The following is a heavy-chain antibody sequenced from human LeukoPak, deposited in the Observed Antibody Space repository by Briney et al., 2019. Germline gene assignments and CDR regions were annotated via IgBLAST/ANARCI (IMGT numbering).Heavy chain of an antibody. D-gene: IGHD5-12*01. V-gene: IGHV3-43*02. CDR2: ISRDGSST. CDR1: GLTFDDYA. Sequence: GGSLRLSXAASGLTFDDYAMRWVRQAPGKSLEWLSLISRDGSSTYYADSVKGRFTISRDNSKNSLYLQMNSLRTEDTALYYCAKGAYDFDYWGQGTLVTVSS. CDR3: AKGAYDFDY. J-gene: IGHJ4*02.